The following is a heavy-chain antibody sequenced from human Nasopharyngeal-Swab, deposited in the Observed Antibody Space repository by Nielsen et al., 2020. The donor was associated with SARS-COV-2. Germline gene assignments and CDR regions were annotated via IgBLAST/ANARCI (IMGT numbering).Heavy chain of an antibody. V-gene: IGHV3-53*01. Sequence: GESLKISCAASGFTVSTNYMTWVRQAPGKGLEWVSGIYAGGSTYYADSVKGRFTISRDNARNTLYLQMNSLRVEDTAVYYCVKHQGSSSDQWGQGTLVTVSS. CDR2: IYAGGST. CDR1: GFTVSTNY. J-gene: IGHJ4*02. CDR3: VKHQGSSSDQ.